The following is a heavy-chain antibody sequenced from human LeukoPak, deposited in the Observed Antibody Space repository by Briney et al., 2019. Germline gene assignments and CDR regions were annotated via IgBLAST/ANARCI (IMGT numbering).Heavy chain of an antibody. CDR1: GGSISSYY. J-gene: IGHJ6*03. CDR2: ISYSGST. Sequence: PSETLSLTCTVSGGSISSYYWSWIRQPPGKGLEWIGYISYSGSTNYNPSLKSRVTISVDTSKNQFSLKMSSMTAADTAVYYCARGSSLYYYYMDVWGKGTTVTVSS. CDR3: ARGSSLYYYYMDV. V-gene: IGHV4-59*01.